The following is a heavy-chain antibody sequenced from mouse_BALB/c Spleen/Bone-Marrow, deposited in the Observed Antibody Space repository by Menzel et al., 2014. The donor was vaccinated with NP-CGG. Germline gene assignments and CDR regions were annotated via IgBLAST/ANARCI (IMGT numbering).Heavy chain of an antibody. CDR2: IFPGTDTS. J-gene: IGHJ3*01. CDR1: GYTFTNYW. V-gene: IGHV1S132*01. CDR3: SRNYDYDDGAWFTY. Sequence: VQLQQSGAEVVKPGASVKLSSKTSGYTFTNYWIQWVKQRPGQGLGWIGEIFPGTDTSYYNEKFKDKATLTVDTSSSTAYIQLSNLTSEDSAVYFCSRNYDYDDGAWFTYWGQGTLVTVSA. D-gene: IGHD2-4*01.